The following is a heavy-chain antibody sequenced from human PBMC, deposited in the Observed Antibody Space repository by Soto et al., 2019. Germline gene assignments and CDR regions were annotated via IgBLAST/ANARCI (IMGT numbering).Heavy chain of an antibody. V-gene: IGHV4-39*01. Sequence: SETLSLTCTVSGGSISSSSYYWGWIRQPPGKGLEWIGSINYSGSTYYNPSLKSRVTISADTSKNQFSLKLSSVTAADTAVYYCARTKGYYYYGMEVWGQGTTVTVSS. CDR2: INYSGST. J-gene: IGHJ6*02. CDR3: ARTKGYYYYGMEV. CDR1: GGSISSSSYY.